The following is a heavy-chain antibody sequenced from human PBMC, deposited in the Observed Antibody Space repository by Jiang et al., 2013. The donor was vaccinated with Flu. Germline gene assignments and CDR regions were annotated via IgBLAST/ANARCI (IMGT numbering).Heavy chain of an antibody. V-gene: IGHV3-23*01. J-gene: IGHJ5*02. CDR1: GFTFSSYA. CDR3: AKDTRVMAARPGYWFDP. D-gene: IGHD6-6*01. CDR2: ISGSGGST. Sequence: QLLESGGGLVQPGGSLRLSCAASGFTFSSYAMSWVRQAPGKGLEWVSAISGSGGSTSYADSVKGRFTISRDNSKNTLFLQMNSLRAEDTAVYYCAKDTRVMAARPGYWFDPWGQGTLVTVSS.